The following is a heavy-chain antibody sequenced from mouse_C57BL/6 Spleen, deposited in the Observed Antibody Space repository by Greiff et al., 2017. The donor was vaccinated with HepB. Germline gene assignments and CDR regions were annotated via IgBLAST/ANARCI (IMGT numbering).Heavy chain of an antibody. CDR2: ISYDGSN. J-gene: IGHJ4*01. D-gene: IGHD2-3*01. CDR1: GYSITSGYY. V-gene: IGHV3-6*01. Sequence: EVQVVESGPGLVKPSQSLSLTCSVTGYSITSGYYWNWIRQFPGNKLEWMGYISYDGSNNYNPSLKNRISITRDTSKNQFFLKLNSVTTEDTATYYWARDDGYYADMDYWGQGTSVTVSS. CDR3: ARDDGYYADMDY.